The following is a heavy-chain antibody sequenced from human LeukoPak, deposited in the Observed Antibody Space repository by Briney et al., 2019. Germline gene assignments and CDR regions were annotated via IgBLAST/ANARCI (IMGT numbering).Heavy chain of an antibody. CDR3: AKDRSGWSKGLDV. V-gene: IGHV3-23*01. CDR2: ISGSGGRT. D-gene: IGHD6-19*01. CDR1: GFTFSSYA. J-gene: IGHJ6*02. Sequence: GGSLRLSCAASGFTFSSYAMSWVRQAQGKGLEWVSGISGSGGRTFYADSVKGRFTISRDNSKNTLYLQMSSLRVEDTAVYHCAKDRSGWSKGLDVWGQGTTVTVSS.